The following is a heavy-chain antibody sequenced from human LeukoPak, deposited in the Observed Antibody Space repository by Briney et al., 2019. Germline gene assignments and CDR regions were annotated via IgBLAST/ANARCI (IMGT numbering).Heavy chain of an antibody. CDR3: ARHDCSGGSCYPDSDY. CDR1: GGSISSSSYY. V-gene: IGHV4-39*01. J-gene: IGHJ4*02. D-gene: IGHD2-15*01. Sequence: SETLSLTRTVSGGSISSSSYYWRWIRPPPAKGLAWIGSIYYSGSTYYNPSLKSRVTISVDTSKNQFSLKLSSVTAADTAVYYCARHDCSGGSCYPDSDYWGQGTLVSVSS. CDR2: IYYSGST.